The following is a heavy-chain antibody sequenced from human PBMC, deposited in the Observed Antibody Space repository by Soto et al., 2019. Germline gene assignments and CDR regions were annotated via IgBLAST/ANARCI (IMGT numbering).Heavy chain of an antibody. D-gene: IGHD5-18*01. CDR1: GFTFSHYI. CDR2: IRDDGKKT. V-gene: IGHV3-30*03. CDR3: AREGDSHAFRGFDL. J-gene: IGHJ5*02. Sequence: PGGSLRLSCAASGFTFSHYIYHWVRQAPGKGLQWVAVIRDDGKKTNYATSVRGRFTVSRGMSKSTIFLQMNNLRIDDSAIYSCAREGDSHAFRGFDLWGQGTPVTVSS.